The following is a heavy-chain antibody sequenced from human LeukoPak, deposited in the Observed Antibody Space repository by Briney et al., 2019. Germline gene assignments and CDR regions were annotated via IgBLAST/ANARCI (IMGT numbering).Heavy chain of an antibody. CDR1: GFSFSNYW. Sequence: GGSLRLSFAASGFSFSNYWMSWVRQAPGKGLEWVGHAKQDGSETYYVDSVKGRFTVSRDNAKNSLFLQMNSLRVEDTAMYYCARDLPSSGYWYRDAFDIWGRGTMVTVSS. D-gene: IGHD3-22*01. V-gene: IGHV3-7*01. J-gene: IGHJ3*02. CDR3: ARDLPSSGYWYRDAFDI. CDR2: AKQDGSET.